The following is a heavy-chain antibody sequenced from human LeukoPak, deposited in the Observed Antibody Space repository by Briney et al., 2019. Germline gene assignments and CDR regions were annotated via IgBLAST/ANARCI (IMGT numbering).Heavy chain of an antibody. CDR3: AREAERGDSSSYYGYYFDY. CDR2: INSDGSST. V-gene: IGHV3-74*01. Sequence: GGSLRLSCVASGFTFSSYWMHWVRQAPGKGLVWVSRINSDGSSTSYADSVKGRFTISRDNAKNTLYLQMNSLRAEDTAVYYCAREAERGDSSSYYGYYFDYWGQGALVTVSS. CDR1: GFTFSSYW. J-gene: IGHJ4*02. D-gene: IGHD3-22*01.